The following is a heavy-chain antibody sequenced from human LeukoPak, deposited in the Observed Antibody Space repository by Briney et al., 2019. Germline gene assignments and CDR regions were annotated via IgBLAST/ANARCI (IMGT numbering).Heavy chain of an antibody. CDR2: IYYSGST. CDR1: GGSISSYY. V-gene: IGHV4-39*07. J-gene: IGHJ3*02. Sequence: SETLSLTCTVSGGSISSYYWGWIRQPPGKGLEWIGSIYYSGSTYYNPSLKSRVTISVDTSKNQFSLKLSSVTAADTAVYYCARGLGARDAFDIWGQGTMVTVSS. D-gene: IGHD1-26*01. CDR3: ARGLGARDAFDI.